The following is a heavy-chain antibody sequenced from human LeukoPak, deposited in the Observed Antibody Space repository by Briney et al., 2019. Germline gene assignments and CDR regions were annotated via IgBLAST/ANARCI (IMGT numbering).Heavy chain of an antibody. CDR1: GYTFNSYG. J-gene: IGHJ4*02. V-gene: IGHV1-46*02. CDR2: INPSGGST. CDR3: ARDRGVLRYFDWLFEFDY. Sequence: GASVKVSCKASGYTFNSYGISWVRQAPGQGLEWMGTINPSGGSTSYAQKFQGRLTVTRDMSTSTVYMELSSLGSEDTAVYYCARDRGVLRYFDWLFEFDYWGQGTLVTVSS. D-gene: IGHD3-9*01.